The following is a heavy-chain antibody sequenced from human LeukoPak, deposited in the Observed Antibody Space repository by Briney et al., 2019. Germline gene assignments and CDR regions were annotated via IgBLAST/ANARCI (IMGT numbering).Heavy chain of an antibody. Sequence: ASVKVSCKASGYTFTGYYMHWVRQAPGQGLEWMGWIKPNSGGTNYAQKFQGRVTMTRDTSISTAYMELSRLRSDDTAVYYCASTYGSGSYLPFDPWGQGTLVTVSS. J-gene: IGHJ5*02. CDR3: ASTYGSGSYLPFDP. D-gene: IGHD3-10*01. V-gene: IGHV1-2*02. CDR2: IKPNSGGT. CDR1: GYTFTGYY.